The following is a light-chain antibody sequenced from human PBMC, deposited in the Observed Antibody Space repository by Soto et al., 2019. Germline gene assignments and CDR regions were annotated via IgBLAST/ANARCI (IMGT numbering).Light chain of an antibody. CDR3: AAWDESLSGRL. Sequence: QSVLTQPPSASGTPGQTVTISCSGSGSNIGSKFVSWYQHLPGTAPKLLIHSNDQRPSGVHDRFSGSKSGTSASLGISGLRSEDEAEYYCAAWDESLSGRLFGGGTKLTVL. V-gene: IGLV1-47*01. CDR1: GSNIGSKF. CDR2: SND. J-gene: IGLJ2*01.